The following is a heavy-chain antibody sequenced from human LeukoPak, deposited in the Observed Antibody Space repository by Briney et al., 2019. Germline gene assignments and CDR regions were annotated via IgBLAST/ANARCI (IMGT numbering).Heavy chain of an antibody. V-gene: IGHV4-34*01. CDR1: GGSFSGYY. CDR2: INHSGST. J-gene: IGHJ4*02. Sequence: SETLSLTCAVYGGSFSGYYWSWIRQPPGKGLEWIGEINHSGSTNYNPSLKSRVTISVATSKNQFSLKLSSVTAADTAVYYCAKYCSSTSCYPPGSFDYWGQGTLVTVSS. CDR3: AKYCSSTSCYPPGSFDY. D-gene: IGHD2-2*01.